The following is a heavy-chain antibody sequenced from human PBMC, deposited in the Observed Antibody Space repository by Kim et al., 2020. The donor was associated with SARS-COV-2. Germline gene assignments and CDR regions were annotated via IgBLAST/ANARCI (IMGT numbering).Heavy chain of an antibody. J-gene: IGHJ6*01. CDR1: GGSISSYY. V-gene: IGHV4-59*01. CDR3: ARDHRPPPHGSGSPQLGANYYGMDV. CDR2: IYYSGST. Sequence: SETLSLTCTVSGGSISSYYWSWIRQPPGKGLEWIGYIYYSGSTNYNPSLKSRVTISVDTSKNQFSLKLSSVTAADTAVYYCARDHRPPPHGSGSPQLGANYYGMDVWGQGTTVTVSS. D-gene: IGHD3-10*01.